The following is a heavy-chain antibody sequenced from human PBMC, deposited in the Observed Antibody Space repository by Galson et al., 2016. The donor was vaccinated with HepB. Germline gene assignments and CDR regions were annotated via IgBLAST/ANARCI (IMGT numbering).Heavy chain of an antibody. CDR3: AREQRALRSGESYGFDI. D-gene: IGHD3-10*01. CDR2: INPSGGRT. J-gene: IGHJ3*02. V-gene: IGHV1-46*01. Sequence: SVKVSCKASGFTFTNYYTNWVRQAPGQGLEWMGTINPSGGRTSYAQKFQGRVSMTRDTATNTVYMEVSNLRSEDTAVYYCAREQRALRSGESYGFDIWGQGTLVTVSS. CDR1: GFTFTNYY.